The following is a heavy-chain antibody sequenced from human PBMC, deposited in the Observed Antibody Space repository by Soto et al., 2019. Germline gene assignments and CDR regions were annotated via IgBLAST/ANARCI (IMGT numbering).Heavy chain of an antibody. D-gene: IGHD3-10*01. CDR3: SREVKVHTRAFVY. CDR1: GGTFNTYA. J-gene: IGHJ4*02. Sequence: QVQLVQSGAEMKKPGSSVKVSCQSSGGTFNTYAMNWLRQAPGQGPGWMVDISPMFGAANYAPKFQVRVTITADESTVTSYMQLSSLTSEDTDLYFCSREVKVHTRAFVYWGQGTLVTVSS. V-gene: IGHV1-69*19. CDR2: ISPMFGAA.